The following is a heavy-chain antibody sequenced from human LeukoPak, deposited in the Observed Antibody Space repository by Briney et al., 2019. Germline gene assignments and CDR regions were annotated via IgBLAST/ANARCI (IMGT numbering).Heavy chain of an antibody. CDR1: GFTFSSYA. J-gene: IGHJ3*02. CDR3: AKDEYYDSSGYAYDAFDI. CDR2: ISGSGGST. Sequence: GGSLRLSCAASGFTFSSYAMSWVRQAPGKGLEWVSAISGSGGSTYYADSVKGRFTISRDNSKNTLYLQMNSLRAEDTAVYYCAKDEYYDSSGYAYDAFDIWGQGTMVTVPS. V-gene: IGHV3-23*01. D-gene: IGHD3-22*01.